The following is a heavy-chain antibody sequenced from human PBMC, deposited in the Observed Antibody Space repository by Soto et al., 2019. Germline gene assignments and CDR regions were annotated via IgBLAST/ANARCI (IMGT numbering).Heavy chain of an antibody. D-gene: IGHD3-10*01. CDR3: ARNEVALWFGELHGMDV. CDR1: GYTFTSYA. V-gene: IGHV1-3*01. CDR2: INAGNGNT. Sequence: QVQLVQSGAEVKKPGASVKVSCKASGYTFTSYAMHWVRQAPGQRLEWMGWINAGNGNTKYSQKFQGRVTITRDTSASTAYMELSSLRSEDTAVDYCARNEVALWFGELHGMDVWGQGTTVTVSS. J-gene: IGHJ6*02.